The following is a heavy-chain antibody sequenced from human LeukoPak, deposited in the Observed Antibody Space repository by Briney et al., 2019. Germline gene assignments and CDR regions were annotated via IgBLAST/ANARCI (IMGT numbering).Heavy chain of an antibody. V-gene: IGHV3-23*01. Sequence: GGSLRLSCVAYGFTFTSYAMSWVRQAPGKGLEWVSGISNSGSRTYYADSVKGRFTTSRDNSKNTLYLQMSSLRAEDTAVYYCASPGDVFDIWGQGTMVTVSS. CDR3: ASPGDVFDI. J-gene: IGHJ3*02. CDR2: ISNSGSRT. CDR1: GFTFTSYA.